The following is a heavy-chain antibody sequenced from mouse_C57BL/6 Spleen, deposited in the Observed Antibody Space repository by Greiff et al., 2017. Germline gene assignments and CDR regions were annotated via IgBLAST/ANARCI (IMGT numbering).Heavy chain of an antibody. CDR1: GFTFSNYW. V-gene: IGHV6-3*01. CDR2: IRLKSDNYAT. CDR3: TSDYYGSRRWAY. J-gene: IGHJ3*01. D-gene: IGHD1-1*01. Sequence: EVNLVESGGGLVHPGGSMKLSYVASGFTFSNYWMNWVRQSPAKGLEWVAQIRLKSDNYATQYAESVKGRFTISRDDSKSSVYLQMNNLRAEDTGIYYCTSDYYGSRRWAYWGQGTLVTVSA.